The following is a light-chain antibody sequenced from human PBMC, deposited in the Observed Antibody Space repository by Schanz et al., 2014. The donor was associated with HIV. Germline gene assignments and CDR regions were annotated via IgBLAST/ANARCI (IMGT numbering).Light chain of an antibody. CDR1: SSDVGGYNY. CDR2: DVS. V-gene: IGLV2-14*01. Sequence: QSALTQPASVSGSPGQSITISCTGTSSDVGGYNYVSWYQQHPGKAPKLMIYDVSNRPSGVSNRFSGSKSGNTASLTIFGLQAEDEADYYCSSYTSSSTLEGVFGTGTKLTVL. J-gene: IGLJ1*01. CDR3: SSYTSSSTLEGV.